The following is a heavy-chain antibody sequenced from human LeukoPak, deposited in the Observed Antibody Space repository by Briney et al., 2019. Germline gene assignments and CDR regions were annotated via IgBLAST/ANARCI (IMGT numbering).Heavy chain of an antibody. Sequence: GGSLRLSCAASGFTFGSYSMNWVRQAPGKGLEWVSSISTSSDYIYYADSVKGRFTISRDNAENSLFLQVNSLKAEDTAVYYCARGCSGGSCYDYWGQGTLVTVSS. D-gene: IGHD2-15*01. V-gene: IGHV3-21*01. CDR3: ARGCSGGSCYDY. CDR2: ISTSSDYI. J-gene: IGHJ4*02. CDR1: GFTFGSYS.